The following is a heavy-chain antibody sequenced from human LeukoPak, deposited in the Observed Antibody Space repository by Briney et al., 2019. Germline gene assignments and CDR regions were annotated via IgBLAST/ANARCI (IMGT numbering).Heavy chain of an antibody. CDR1: GYTFTSYD. J-gene: IGHJ4*02. CDR2: MNPNSGNT. V-gene: IGHV1-8*01. Sequence: ASVKVSCKASGYTFTSYDINWVRQATGQGLEWMGWMNPNSGNTGYAQKFQGRVTMTRNTSVSTAYMELSSLRSEDTAVYYCARGGGGCYDSSGYFDYWGQGTLVTVSS. D-gene: IGHD3-22*01. CDR3: ARGGGGCYDSSGYFDY.